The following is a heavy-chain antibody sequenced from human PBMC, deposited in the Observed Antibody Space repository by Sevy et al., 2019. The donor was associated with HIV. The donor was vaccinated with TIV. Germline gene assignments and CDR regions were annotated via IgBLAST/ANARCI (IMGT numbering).Heavy chain of an antibody. J-gene: IGHJ5*02. Sequence: ASVKVSCKASGHTFTSYDINWVRQATGQGLEWMGWMNPNTGNTGYAQKFQGRVTMTRDTSTSTAYMELRSLRSDDTAIYYCTRVRALNYYDTSVSMEYNWFDPWGQGTLVTVSS. D-gene: IGHD3-22*01. V-gene: IGHV1-8*02. CDR1: GHTFTSYD. CDR3: TRVRALNYYDTSVSMEYNWFDP. CDR2: MNPNTGNT.